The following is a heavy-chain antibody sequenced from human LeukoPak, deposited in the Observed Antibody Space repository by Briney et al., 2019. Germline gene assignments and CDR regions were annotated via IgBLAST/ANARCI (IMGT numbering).Heavy chain of an antibody. CDR1: GYTFTSYD. Sequence: ASVKVSCKASGYTFTSYDVNWVRQATGQGLEWMGWMNPNSGNTGLAQKFQGRVTLTRDTSLSTAYMELSNLRSDDTTVYYCARDEVVAAPNYFGMVVWGQGTTVSVSS. CDR2: MNPNSGNT. V-gene: IGHV1-8*01. J-gene: IGHJ6*02. CDR3: ARDEVVAAPNYFGMVV. D-gene: IGHD2-15*01.